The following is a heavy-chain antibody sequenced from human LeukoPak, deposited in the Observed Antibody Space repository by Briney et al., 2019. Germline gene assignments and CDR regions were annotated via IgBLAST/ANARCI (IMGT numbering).Heavy chain of an antibody. CDR1: RFTFSTYA. CDR3: ARCRRNSSGSADY. CDR2: ISVIVGIT. J-gene: IGHJ4*02. D-gene: IGHD6-19*01. V-gene: IGHV3-23*01. Sequence: GGSLRLSSVASRFTFSTYAISWVRPALGKGLECGSSISVIVGITYYAESPKGRFSISRDNSQNTVFLQKYSLRAEDTPVYYCARCRRNSSGSADYWGEG.